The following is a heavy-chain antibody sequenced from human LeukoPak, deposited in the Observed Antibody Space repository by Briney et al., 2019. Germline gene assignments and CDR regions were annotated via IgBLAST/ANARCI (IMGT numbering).Heavy chain of an antibody. V-gene: IGHV3-7*01. CDR2: IKQDGSEK. Sequence: GGSLRLSCSASGFTFTTYWMTWVRQAPGKGLEWVANIKQDGSEKYYVDSVKGRFTISRDNAKDFLYLQMNSLRAEDTAVYYCARGPMGYCSSSSCHFDYWGQGTLVTVSS. D-gene: IGHD2-2*01. J-gene: IGHJ4*02. CDR3: ARGPMGYCSSSSCHFDY. CDR1: GFTFTTYW.